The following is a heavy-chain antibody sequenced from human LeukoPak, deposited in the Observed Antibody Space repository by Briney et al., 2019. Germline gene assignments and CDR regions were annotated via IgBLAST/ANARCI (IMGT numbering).Heavy chain of an antibody. CDR3: AKDLAFGITLRRGSNSHKGY. CDR2: ISWNSGTI. Sequence: GGSLRLSCAASGFTFDDYAMHWVRQAPGKGLEWVSVISWNSGTIAYADSVKGRFTISRDNAKNSLYLQLNSLRAEDTALYYCAKDLAFGITLRRGSNSHKGYWGQGTLVTVSS. D-gene: IGHD3-10*01. J-gene: IGHJ4*02. V-gene: IGHV3-9*01. CDR1: GFTFDDYA.